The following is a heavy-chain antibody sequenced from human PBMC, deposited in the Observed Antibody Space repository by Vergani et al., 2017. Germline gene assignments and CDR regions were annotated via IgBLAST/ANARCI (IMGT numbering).Heavy chain of an antibody. V-gene: IGHV4-34*01. Sequence: QAQLQQWGAGLLKPSETLSLTCAIYGGSFNDYWWTWIRQRPGKGLEWIGEIRHDGITHYSPSLKSRVTISIDTSTHQFSLNLRYVTAADTAVYYCAREAYCTNGVCFTLFDVWGQGALVTVSS. CDR1: GGSFNDYW. J-gene: IGHJ4*02. D-gene: IGHD2-8*01. CDR2: IRHDGIT. CDR3: AREAYCTNGVCFTLFDV.